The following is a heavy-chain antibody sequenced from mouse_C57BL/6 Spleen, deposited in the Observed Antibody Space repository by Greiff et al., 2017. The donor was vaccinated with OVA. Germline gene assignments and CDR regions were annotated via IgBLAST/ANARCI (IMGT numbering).Heavy chain of an antibody. CDR1: GYTFTSYW. D-gene: IGHD2-4*01. CDR3: ARDDYDVAWFAY. V-gene: IGHV1-53*01. Sequence: QQSCKASGYTFTSYWMHWVKQRPGQGLEWIGNINPSNGGTNYNEKFKSKATLTVDKSSSTAYMQLSSLTSEDSAVYYCARDDYDVAWFAYWGQGTLVTVSA. CDR2: INPSNGGT. J-gene: IGHJ3*01.